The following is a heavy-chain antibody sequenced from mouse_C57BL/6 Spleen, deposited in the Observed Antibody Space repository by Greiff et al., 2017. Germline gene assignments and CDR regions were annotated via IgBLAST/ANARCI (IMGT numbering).Heavy chain of an antibody. CDR1: GFTFSSYA. J-gene: IGHJ1*03. CDR3: TRERDYYGSSNHWYFDV. V-gene: IGHV5-9-1*02. D-gene: IGHD1-1*01. Sequence: EVQLVESGEGLVKPGGSLKLSCAASGFTFSSYAMSWVRQTPEKRLEWVAYISSGGDYIYYADTVKGRFTISRDNARNTLYLQMSSLKSEDTAMYYCTRERDYYGSSNHWYFDVWGTGTTVTVSS. CDR2: ISSGGDYI.